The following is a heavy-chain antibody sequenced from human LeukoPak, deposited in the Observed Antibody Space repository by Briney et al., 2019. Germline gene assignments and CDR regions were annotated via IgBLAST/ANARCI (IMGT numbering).Heavy chain of an antibody. D-gene: IGHD2-21*01. CDR3: AKFAYFGGSYFDY. V-gene: IGHV3-7*03. Sequence: HTGGSLRLSCAASGFTLSSYWMSWVRQAPGKGLEWVANIKQDGSEKYYVDSVKGRFTISRDNSKNTLYLQMNSLRAEDTAVYYCAKFAYFGGSYFDYWGQGTLVTVSS. CDR2: IKQDGSEK. CDR1: GFTLSSYW. J-gene: IGHJ4*02.